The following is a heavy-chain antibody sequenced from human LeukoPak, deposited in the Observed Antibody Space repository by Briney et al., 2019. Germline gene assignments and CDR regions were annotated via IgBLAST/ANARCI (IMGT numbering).Heavy chain of an antibody. V-gene: IGHV1-2*02. D-gene: IGHD3-22*01. Sequence: ASAKVSCKASGYTFTGYYMHWVRQAPGQGLEWMGWINPNSGGTNYAQKFQGRVTMTRDTSISTAYMELSRLRSDDTAVYYCARGPTDYYDSSGYYQNWFDPWGQGTLVTVSS. CDR1: GYTFTGYY. J-gene: IGHJ5*02. CDR3: ARGPTDYYDSSGYYQNWFDP. CDR2: INPNSGGT.